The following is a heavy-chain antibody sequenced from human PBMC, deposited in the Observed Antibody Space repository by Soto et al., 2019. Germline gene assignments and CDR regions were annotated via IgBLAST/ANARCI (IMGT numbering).Heavy chain of an antibody. V-gene: IGHV3-23*01. CDR3: ARVWYSSGWYLGYFDH. Sequence: EVQLLESGGGLVQPGGSLSLSCAASGFTFSTYAMTWVRQAPGKGLEWVSTISGSGGSTYYADSVKGRFTISRDNSKNTLYLQMNSLRAEDTALYYCARVWYSSGWYLGYFDHWGQGTLVTVSS. J-gene: IGHJ4*02. CDR2: ISGSGGST. CDR1: GFTFSTYA. D-gene: IGHD6-19*01.